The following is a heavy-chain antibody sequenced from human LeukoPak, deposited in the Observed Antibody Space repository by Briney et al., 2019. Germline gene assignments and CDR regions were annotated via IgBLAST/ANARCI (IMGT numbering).Heavy chain of an antibody. CDR2: INTNTGNP. CDR1: GYTFTSYA. Sequence: ASVKVSCKASGYTFTSYAMNWVRQAPGQGLEWMGWINTNTGNPTYAQGFTGRFIFSLGTSVSTAYLQISSLKAEDTAVYYCARDYYDSSGYYPFDYWGQGTLVTVSS. D-gene: IGHD3-22*01. J-gene: IGHJ4*02. V-gene: IGHV7-4-1*02. CDR3: ARDYYDSSGYYPFDY.